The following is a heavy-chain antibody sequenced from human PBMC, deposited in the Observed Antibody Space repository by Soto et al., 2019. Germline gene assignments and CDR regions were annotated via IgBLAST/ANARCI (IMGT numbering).Heavy chain of an antibody. CDR3: AATYTVATITIDY. V-gene: IGHV1-24*01. D-gene: IGHD5-12*01. CDR2: FDPEDGET. J-gene: IGHJ4*02. CDR1: GFTLTELS. Sequence: ASVKVSCKVSGFTLTELSIHWVRQAPGKGLEWMGGFDPEDGETIYAQKFQGRVTMTEDTSTDTAYMDLSSLRSEDTAVYYCAATYTVATITIDYWGQGTLVTVSS.